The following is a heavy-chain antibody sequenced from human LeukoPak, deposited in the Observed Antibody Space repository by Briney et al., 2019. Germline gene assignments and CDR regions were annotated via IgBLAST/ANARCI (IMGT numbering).Heavy chain of an antibody. CDR1: GFTFSSYA. D-gene: IGHD4-23*01. V-gene: IGHV3-23*01. J-gene: IGHJ6*02. CDR2: ISGSGGST. Sequence: PGGSLRLSCAASGFTFSSYAMSWVRQAPGKGLEWVSAISGSGGSTYYADSVKGRFTISRDNSKNTLYLQMNSLRAEDTAVYYCAKAGQGGNSGFYYYYGMDVWGQGTTVTVSS. CDR3: AKAGQGGNSGFYYYYGMDV.